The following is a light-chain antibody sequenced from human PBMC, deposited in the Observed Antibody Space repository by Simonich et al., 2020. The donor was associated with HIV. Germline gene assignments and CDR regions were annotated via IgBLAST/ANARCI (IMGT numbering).Light chain of an antibody. Sequence: QLVLTQSPSASASLGASVRLTCTLSSGHSLYDIAWHQQRPDKGPRYLMKVDSDGSHSKGDGIPDRFSGSSYGAERYLTISNLQSEEEADYYCETWDSNTRVFGGGTKLTVL. J-gene: IGLJ2*01. CDR3: ETWDSNTRV. V-gene: IGLV4-69*01. CDR2: VDSDGSH. CDR1: SGHSLYD.